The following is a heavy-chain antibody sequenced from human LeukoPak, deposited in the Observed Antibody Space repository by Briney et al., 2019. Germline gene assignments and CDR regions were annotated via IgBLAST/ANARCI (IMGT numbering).Heavy chain of an antibody. Sequence: GASVKVSCKASGYTFTGYYMHWVRQAPGQGLEWMGWINPNSGDTKYAQRFQGRVTITRDTSISTAYMELSRLRSDDTAVYYCVKDYYGSGSQLDYWGQGTLVTVSS. CDR1: GYTFTGYY. D-gene: IGHD3-10*01. CDR3: VKDYYGSGSQLDY. V-gene: IGHV1-2*02. CDR2: INPNSGDT. J-gene: IGHJ4*02.